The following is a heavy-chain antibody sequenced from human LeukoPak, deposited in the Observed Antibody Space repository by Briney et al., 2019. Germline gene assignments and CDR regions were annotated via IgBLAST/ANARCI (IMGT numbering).Heavy chain of an antibody. J-gene: IGHJ4*02. CDR2: ISGSGGST. CDR1: GFTFSSYA. Sequence: GGSLRLSCAASGFTFSSYAMSWVRQAPGKGLEWVSAISGSGGSTYYADSVKGRFTISRDNSKNTLYLQMNSLRAEDTAVYYCAKDLGRKNYPDEGPYFDYWGQGTLVTVSS. CDR3: AKDLGRKNYPDEGPYFDY. V-gene: IGHV3-23*01. D-gene: IGHD1-26*01.